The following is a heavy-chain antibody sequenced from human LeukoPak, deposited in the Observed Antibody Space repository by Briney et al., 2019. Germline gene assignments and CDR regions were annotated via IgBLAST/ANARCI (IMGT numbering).Heavy chain of an antibody. V-gene: IGHV3-30*03. CDR3: ARDPGRFGGNSYAFDM. CDR2: MSYDGSHR. CDR1: GFTFSGYG. Sequence: GGSLRLSCAASGFTFSGYGLHWVRQAPGKGLEWVAFMSYDGSHRYYADSVTGRFTISRDNSKNTLYLEMNSLRAEDTAVYYCARDPGRFGGNSYAFDMWGQGTTVTVSS. J-gene: IGHJ3*02. D-gene: IGHD4-23*01.